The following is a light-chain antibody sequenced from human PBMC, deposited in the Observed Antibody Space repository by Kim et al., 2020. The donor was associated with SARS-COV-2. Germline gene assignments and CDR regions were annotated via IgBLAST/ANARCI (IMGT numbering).Light chain of an antibody. V-gene: IGKV1-5*03. CDR3: QQYDTYRT. CDR2: KAS. CDR1: QSIRSW. Sequence: DIQMTQSPSTLSASVGDRVTITCRASQSIRSWLAWYQQKPGKPPKLLIFKASTLESGVPSRFSGSGSGTDFTLTISSLQPDDFATYYCQQYDTYRTFGQGTKVDIK. J-gene: IGKJ1*01.